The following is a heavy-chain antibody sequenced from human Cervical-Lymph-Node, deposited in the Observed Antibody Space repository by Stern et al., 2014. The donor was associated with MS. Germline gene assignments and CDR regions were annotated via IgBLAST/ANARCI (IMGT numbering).Heavy chain of an antibody. V-gene: IGHV1-69*01. CDR1: GGTFNSLA. J-gene: IGHJ6*02. CDR2: IIPIFDTP. D-gene: IGHD2-21*02. Sequence: MQLVESGAEVMKPGSSVKVSCKASGGTFNSLAINWVRQAPGQGLEWVGGIIPIFDTPNYARQFKGRVTITADESTNTANLELSSLRSDDTAVYYCATPSAVTVGSMDVWGQGTTVIVSS. CDR3: ATPSAVTVGSMDV.